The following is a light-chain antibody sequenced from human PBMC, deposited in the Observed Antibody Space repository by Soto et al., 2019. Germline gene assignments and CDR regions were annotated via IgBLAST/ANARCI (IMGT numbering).Light chain of an antibody. CDR1: QGIGSQ. V-gene: IGKV1-12*01. J-gene: IGKJ1*01. CDR3: QQANAFPRT. CDR2: AAS. Sequence: DIQMTQSPSSVSASVGDRVSITCRASQGIGSQLAWYQQKPGKAPKLLIHAASTLQRGVPSRFSGSGSGTDFTLTIGSLQSEDFATYYCQQANAFPRTFGQGTKVEIE.